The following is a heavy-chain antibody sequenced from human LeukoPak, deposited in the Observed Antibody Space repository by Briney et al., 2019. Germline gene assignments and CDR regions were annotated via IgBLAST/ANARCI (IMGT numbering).Heavy chain of an antibody. V-gene: IGHV3-74*01. Sequence: GGSLILSCAASGFTFSSYWMHWVRQVPGKGLVWVSRIDSSGSSTRNADSVKGRFTMSRDNAKNTVYLQMNSLRAEDTAVYYCARGFPYCSGGSCYYGMDVWGQGTTVTVAS. CDR2: IDSSGSST. J-gene: IGHJ6*02. CDR3: ARGFPYCSGGSCYYGMDV. D-gene: IGHD2-15*01. CDR1: GFTFSSYW.